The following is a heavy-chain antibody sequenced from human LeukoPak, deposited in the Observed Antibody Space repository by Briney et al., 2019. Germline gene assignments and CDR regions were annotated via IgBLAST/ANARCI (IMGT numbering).Heavy chain of an antibody. Sequence: GGALRLSLAASGFSFSTYTMHWVRQAPGKGLEYVSTITSNGGSKYYASSVKGRFTISRDNYQNTLYLQMGSLTAEDVALYYCAREFCDTNNCYEAALASWGQGTLVSVSS. D-gene: IGHD2-2*01. CDR1: GFSFSTYT. CDR3: AREFCDTNNCYEAALAS. J-gene: IGHJ5*02. V-gene: IGHV3-64*01. CDR2: ITSNGGSK.